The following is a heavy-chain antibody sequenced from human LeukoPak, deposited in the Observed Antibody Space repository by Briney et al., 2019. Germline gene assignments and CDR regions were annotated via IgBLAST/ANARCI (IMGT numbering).Heavy chain of an antibody. Sequence: PSETLSLTCAVSGGSTSSSNWWSWVRQPPGKGLEWIGSIYYSGSTYYNPSLKSRVTISVDTSKNQFSLKLSSVTAADTAVYYCASRRGHCSSTSCQPNYYYYYMDVWGKGTTVTVSS. J-gene: IGHJ6*03. CDR1: GGSTSSSNW. D-gene: IGHD2-2*01. CDR3: ASRRGHCSSTSCQPNYYYYYMDV. V-gene: IGHV4-39*01. CDR2: IYYSGST.